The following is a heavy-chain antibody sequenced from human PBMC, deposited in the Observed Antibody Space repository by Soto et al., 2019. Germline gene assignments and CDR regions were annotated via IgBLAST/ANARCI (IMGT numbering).Heavy chain of an antibody. Sequence: LRLSCVASGFTFSGYGMHWVRQAPGKGLEWVAVISYEGSNKYYADSVKGRFTISRDNSINTMYLEMNSLRAEDTAVYYCAKDRKTIFGVVPFSGGMDVWGQGTTVTVSS. D-gene: IGHD3-3*01. CDR3: AKDRKTIFGVVPFSGGMDV. J-gene: IGHJ6*02. CDR1: GFTFSGYG. V-gene: IGHV3-30*18. CDR2: ISYEGSNK.